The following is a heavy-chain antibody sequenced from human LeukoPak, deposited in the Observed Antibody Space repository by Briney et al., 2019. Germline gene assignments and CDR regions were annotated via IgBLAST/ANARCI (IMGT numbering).Heavy chain of an antibody. V-gene: IGHV3-74*01. D-gene: IGHD3-3*01. CDR1: GFTFSSYW. Sequence: PGGSLRLSCAASGFTFSSYWMHWVRQAPGKGLVWVSRINSDGSSTSYADSVKGRFTISRDNAKNTLYLQMNSLRAEDTAVYYCARDVRRITIFGTAATNWFDPWGQGTLVTVSS. CDR3: ARDVRRITIFGTAATNWFDP. CDR2: INSDGSST. J-gene: IGHJ5*02.